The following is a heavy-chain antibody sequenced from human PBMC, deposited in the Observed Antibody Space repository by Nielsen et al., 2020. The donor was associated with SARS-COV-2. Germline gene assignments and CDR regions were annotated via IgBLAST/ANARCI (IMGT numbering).Heavy chain of an antibody. J-gene: IGHJ4*02. CDR2: MNPNSGNT. CDR1: GYTFTSYD. V-gene: IGHV1-8*01. CDR3: ARGPAGYYASSGYFADY. D-gene: IGHD3-22*01. Sequence: ASVQVSCKASGYTFTSYDINWVRQATGQGLEWMGWMNPNSGNTGYAQKFQGRVTMTRNTSISTAYMELSSLRSEDTAVYYCARGPAGYYASSGYFADYWGQGTLVTVSS.